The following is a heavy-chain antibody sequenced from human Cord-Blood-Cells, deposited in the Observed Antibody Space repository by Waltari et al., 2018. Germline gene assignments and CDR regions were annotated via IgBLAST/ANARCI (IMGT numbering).Heavy chain of an antibody. V-gene: IGHV4-39*01. CDR3: ARYCSGGSCYDAFDI. Sequence: QLQLQESGPGLVKPSETLSLTRTVSGGSISSSSYYWGWIRQPPGKGLEWIGSIYYSWSTYYNPSLKSRVTISVDTSKNQFSLKLSSVTAADTAVYYCARYCSGGSCYDAFDIWGQGTMVTVSS. J-gene: IGHJ3*02. D-gene: IGHD2-15*01. CDR2: IYYSWST. CDR1: GGSISSSSYY.